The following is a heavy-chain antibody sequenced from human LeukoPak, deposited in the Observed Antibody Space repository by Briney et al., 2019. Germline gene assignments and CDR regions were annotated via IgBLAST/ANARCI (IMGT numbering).Heavy chain of an antibody. V-gene: IGHV3-30*02. J-gene: IGHJ5*02. Sequence: HPVWSLRLSCAASGFSFDNYGMTRVRQAPGKGPDRVAFIRYDGNDKYYGESVKGRFTISKDTSRNTLYLQMNSLRLEDTAVYYCAKDLMRDRWFGESWGQGTLVTVSS. CDR3: AKDLMRDRWFGES. CDR2: IRYDGNDK. CDR1: GFSFDNYG. D-gene: IGHD3-10*01.